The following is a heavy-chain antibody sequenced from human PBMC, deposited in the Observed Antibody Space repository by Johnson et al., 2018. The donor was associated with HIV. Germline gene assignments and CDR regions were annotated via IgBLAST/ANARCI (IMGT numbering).Heavy chain of an antibody. V-gene: IGHV3-30*19. CDR1: GFTFSSYG. Sequence: QEKLVESGGGVVQPGKSLRLSCAASGFTFSSYGMHWVRQAPGKGLEWVAIISYDGNNKYYTDSVKGRFTISRDNSKNTLYLQMNSLRAEDTAVYYCAREALDAFDIWGQGTMVTVSS. CDR3: AREALDAFDI. J-gene: IGHJ3*02. CDR2: ISYDGNNK.